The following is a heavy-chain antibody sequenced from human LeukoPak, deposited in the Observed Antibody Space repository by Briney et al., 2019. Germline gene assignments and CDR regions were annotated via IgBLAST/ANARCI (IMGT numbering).Heavy chain of an antibody. J-gene: IGHJ5*02. V-gene: IGHV4-4*07. CDR1: GGSISSYY. CDR2: IYTSGST. Sequence: SETLSLTCTVSGGSISSYYWSWIRQPPGKGLEWIGRIYTSGSTNYNPSLKSRVTISVDTSKNQFSLKLSSVTAADTAVYYCARVDCSSTSCHTGWFDPWGQGTLVSVSS. CDR3: ARVDCSSTSCHTGWFDP. D-gene: IGHD2-2*02.